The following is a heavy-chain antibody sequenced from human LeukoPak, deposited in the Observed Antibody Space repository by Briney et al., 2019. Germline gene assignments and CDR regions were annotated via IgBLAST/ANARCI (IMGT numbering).Heavy chain of an antibody. CDR2: INHSGST. D-gene: IGHD2-21*02. J-gene: IGHJ4*02. Sequence: SETLSLTCAVSGGSFSGYYWSWIRQPPGKGLEWIGEINHSGSTNYNPSLKSRVTISVDTSKNQFSLKLSSVTAADTAVYYRARWVTGLDYWGQGTLATVSS. CDR3: ARWVTGLDY. CDR1: GGSFSGYY. V-gene: IGHV4-34*01.